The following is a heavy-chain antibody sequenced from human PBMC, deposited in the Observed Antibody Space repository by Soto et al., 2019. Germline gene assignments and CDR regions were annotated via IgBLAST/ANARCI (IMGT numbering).Heavy chain of an antibody. Sequence: PSETLSLTCTVSGGSIGSSSYYWGWIRQPPGKGLEWIGSIYYSGSTYYNPSLKSRVTISVDTSKNQFSLKLSSVTAADTAVYYCASTLVDTAMVRPFDYWGQGTLVTVS. CDR2: IYYSGST. V-gene: IGHV4-39*01. CDR3: ASTLVDTAMVRPFDY. D-gene: IGHD5-18*01. CDR1: GGSIGSSSYY. J-gene: IGHJ4*02.